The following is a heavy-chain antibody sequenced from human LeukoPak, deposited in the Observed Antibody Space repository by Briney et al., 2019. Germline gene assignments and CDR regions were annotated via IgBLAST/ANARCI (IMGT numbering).Heavy chain of an antibody. J-gene: IGHJ3*01. Sequence: SETLSLTCTVSGGSISSYYWSWIRQPPGKGLEWIGYISYSGSTNYNPSLKSRVTISVDTSKSQFSLKLSSVTAADTAMYYCATDGGVGIFDVWGQGTMVTVSS. D-gene: IGHD3-3*01. CDR2: ISYSGST. V-gene: IGHV4-59*01. CDR1: GGSISSYY. CDR3: ATDGGVGIFDV.